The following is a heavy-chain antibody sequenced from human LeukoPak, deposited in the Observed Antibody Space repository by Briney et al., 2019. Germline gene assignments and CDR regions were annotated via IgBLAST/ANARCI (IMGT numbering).Heavy chain of an antibody. CDR3: AKDLGRFGELSHDTGFDY. D-gene: IGHD3-10*01. Sequence: PGGSLRLSYAASGFTFSSYAMSWVRQAPGKGLEWVSAISGSGGSTYYADSVKGRFTISRDNSKNTLYLQMNSLRAEDTAVYYCAKDLGRFGELSHDTGFDYWGQGTLVTVSS. CDR2: ISGSGGST. CDR1: GFTFSSYA. J-gene: IGHJ4*02. V-gene: IGHV3-23*01.